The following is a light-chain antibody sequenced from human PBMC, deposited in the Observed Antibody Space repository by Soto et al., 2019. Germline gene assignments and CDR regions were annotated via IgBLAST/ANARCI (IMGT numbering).Light chain of an antibody. Sequence: EIVLTQSPGTLSLSPGEGGTLSCRASQSISSSYLAWYQQKPGQSPRLLFYAASSRATGVPDRFSGSGSGTDFTLTISRLEPEDCAGYYCQLYGGSHMFSVGQGTKLEIK. CDR1: QSISSSY. J-gene: IGKJ2*01. CDR2: AAS. V-gene: IGKV3-20*01. CDR3: QLYGGSHMFS.